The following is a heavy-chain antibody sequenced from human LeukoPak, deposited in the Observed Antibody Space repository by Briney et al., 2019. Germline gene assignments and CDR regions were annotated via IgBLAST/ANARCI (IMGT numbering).Heavy chain of an antibody. CDR3: ARSTRSSWYSVSDAFDI. CDR2: IKQDGSEK. J-gene: IGHJ3*02. V-gene: IGHV3-7*01. CDR1: GFTFSSYW. D-gene: IGHD6-13*01. Sequence: PGGSLRLSCAASGFTFSSYWMSWVRQAPGKGLEWVANIKQDGSEKYYVDSVKGRFTISRDNAKSSLYLQMNSLRAEDTAVYYSARSTRSSWYSVSDAFDIWGQGTMVTVSS.